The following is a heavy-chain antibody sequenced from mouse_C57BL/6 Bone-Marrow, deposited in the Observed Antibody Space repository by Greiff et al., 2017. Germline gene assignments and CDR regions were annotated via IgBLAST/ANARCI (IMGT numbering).Heavy chain of an antibody. J-gene: IGHJ3*01. D-gene: IGHD2-13*01. V-gene: IGHV1-9*01. Sequence: QVQLQQSGAELMKPGASVKLSCKATGYTFTGYWIEWVKQRPGHGLEWIGEILPGSGSTNYNEKFQGKATFTADTSSNTAYMPLSSLTTEDSAIYYCARGVKDGGFAYWGQGTLVTVSA. CDR1: GYTFTGYW. CDR2: ILPGSGST. CDR3: ARGVKDGGFAY.